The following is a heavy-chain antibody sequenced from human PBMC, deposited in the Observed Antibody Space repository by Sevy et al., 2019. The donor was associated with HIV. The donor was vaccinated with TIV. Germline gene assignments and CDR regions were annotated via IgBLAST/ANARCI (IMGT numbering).Heavy chain of an antibody. J-gene: IGHJ4*02. V-gene: IGHV3-23*01. D-gene: IGHD1-20*01. CDR1: GFTFINYA. Sequence: GGSLRFSCAASGFTFINYAMTWVRQAPGKGLEWVSSIYPNGDVTFYAESVKGRFIISRDSSKNTLFLQMNSLRAEDTAVYYCAKDFCRTDNCADLFDYWGQGTLVTVSS. CDR3: AKDFCRTDNCADLFDY. CDR2: IYPNGDVT.